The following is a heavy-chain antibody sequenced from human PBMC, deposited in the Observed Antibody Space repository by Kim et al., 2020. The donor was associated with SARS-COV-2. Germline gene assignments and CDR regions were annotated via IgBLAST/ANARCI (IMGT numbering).Heavy chain of an antibody. V-gene: IGHV4-31*03. J-gene: IGHJ4*02. CDR3: ARASSAARRPDY. Sequence: SETLSLTCTVSGGSISSGGYYWSWIRQHPGKGLEWIGYIYYSGSTYYNPSLKSRVTISVDTSKNQFSLKLSSVTAADTAVYYCARASSAARRPDYWGQGTLVTVSS. CDR2: IYYSGST. CDR1: GGSISSGGYY. D-gene: IGHD6-6*01.